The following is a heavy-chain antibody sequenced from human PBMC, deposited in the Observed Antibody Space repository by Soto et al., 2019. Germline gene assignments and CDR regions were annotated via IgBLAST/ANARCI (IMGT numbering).Heavy chain of an antibody. V-gene: IGHV3-23*01. D-gene: IGHD2-21*01. Sequence: EVQLLESGGGLVQPGGSLRLSCAASRFTFSTYAMSWVRQTPGKGLEWVSGISVSGGSRYYADSVKGRFTISRDTSKNTLYLQMNSLRAEDTALYYCATDLPGGEDDHYGMDVWGQGTTVTVSS. CDR1: RFTFSTYA. CDR3: ATDLPGGEDDHYGMDV. J-gene: IGHJ6*02. CDR2: ISVSGGSR.